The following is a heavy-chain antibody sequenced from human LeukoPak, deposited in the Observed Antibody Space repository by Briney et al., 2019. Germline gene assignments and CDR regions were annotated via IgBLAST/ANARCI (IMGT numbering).Heavy chain of an antibody. CDR2: ISAYNGNT. D-gene: IGHD3-22*01. J-gene: IGHJ4*02. CDR1: GYTFTSYG. CDR3: ARDQGRGFYYDSSGYPDY. Sequence: ASVKVSCKASGYTFTSYGISWVRQAPGQGLEWMGWISAYNGNTNYAQKLQGRVTMTTDTSTSTAYMELRSLRSDDTAVYYCARDQGRGFYYDSSGYPDYWGQGTLVTVSS. V-gene: IGHV1-18*01.